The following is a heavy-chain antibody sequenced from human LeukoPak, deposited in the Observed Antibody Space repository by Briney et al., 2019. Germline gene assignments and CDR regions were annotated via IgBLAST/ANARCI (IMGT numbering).Heavy chain of an antibody. CDR1: GGTFSSYA. D-gene: IGHD5-18*01. J-gene: IGHJ6*02. V-gene: IGHV1-69*01. Sequence: SVKVSCKASGGTFSSYAISWVRQAPGQGLEWMGGIIPIFGTANYAQKLQGRVTITADESTSTAYMELSSLRSEDTAVYYCARDSGRAAMGPPYYYGMDVWGQGTTVTVSS. CDR2: IIPIFGTA. CDR3: ARDSGRAAMGPPYYYGMDV.